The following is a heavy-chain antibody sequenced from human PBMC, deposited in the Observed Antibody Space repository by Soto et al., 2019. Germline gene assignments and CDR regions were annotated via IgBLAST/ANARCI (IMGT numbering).Heavy chain of an antibody. CDR3: AKDEGVGGTLGLFDY. V-gene: IGHV3-30*18. D-gene: IGHD1-26*01. CDR1: GFDFTYYA. Sequence: QVQLVESGGGAVQPGESLRLSCVAAGFDFTYYAIHCVRQAPRKGLESVAVMSSDGSKIHHTDSVKGRFTISRDNSKNTLSLHMNSLRKEDTAVYFCAKDEGVGGTLGLFDYWGQGTLVSVSS. J-gene: IGHJ4*02. CDR2: MSSDGSKI.